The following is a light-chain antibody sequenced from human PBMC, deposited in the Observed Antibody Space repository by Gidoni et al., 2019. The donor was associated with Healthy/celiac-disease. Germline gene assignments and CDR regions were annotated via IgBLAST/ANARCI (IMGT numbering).Light chain of an antibody. Sequence: SALTPPASVSGSPGQSITISCTGTSSDVVGYNYVSWYQQHPGKDPKLMIYEVSNRPAGVSNRFSGSKSGNTDSLTISGLQAEDEDDYYCSSYTSSSHVVFGGGTKLTVL. CDR3: SSYTSSSHVV. V-gene: IGLV2-14*01. J-gene: IGLJ2*01. CDR2: EVS. CDR1: SSDVVGYNY.